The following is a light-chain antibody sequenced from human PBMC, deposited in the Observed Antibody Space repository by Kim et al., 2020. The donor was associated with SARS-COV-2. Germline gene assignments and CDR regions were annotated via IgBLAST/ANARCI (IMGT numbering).Light chain of an antibody. CDR1: QSISSW. V-gene: IGKV1-5*03. CDR3: QQYNSTWT. CDR2: KAS. Sequence: DIQMTQSPSTLSASVGDRVTITCRASQSISSWLAWYQQKPGKAPKLLIYKASSLESGVPSMFSGSGSGTEFTLTISSLQPDDFATYYCQQYNSTWTFGQGTKVDIK. J-gene: IGKJ1*01.